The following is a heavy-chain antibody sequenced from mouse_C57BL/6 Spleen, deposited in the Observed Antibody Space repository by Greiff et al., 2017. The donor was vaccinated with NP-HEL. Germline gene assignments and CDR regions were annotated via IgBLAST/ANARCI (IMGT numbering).Heavy chain of an antibody. CDR3: ARWSSGYLFDY. D-gene: IGHD3-2*02. V-gene: IGHV1-82*01. CDR1: GYAFSSSW. J-gene: IGHJ2*01. CDR2: IYPGDGDT. Sequence: QVQLQQSGPELVKPGASVKISCKASGYAFSSSWMNWVKQRPGKGLEWIGRIYPGDGDTNYNGKFKGKATLTADKSSSTAYMQLSSLTSEDSAVYFCARWSSGYLFDYWGQGTTLTVSS.